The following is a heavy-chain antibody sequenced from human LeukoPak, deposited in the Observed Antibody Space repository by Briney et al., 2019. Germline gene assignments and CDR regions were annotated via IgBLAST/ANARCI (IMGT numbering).Heavy chain of an antibody. Sequence: GGSLRLSCAGSGFSLSNYGMHWVRQAPGKGLEWVAVVWYDGSDEYFANSVKGRFAISRDKSKNTLYLQMDSLRAEDTAVYYCARGRSGWDFDLWGQGTLVIVSS. CDR2: VWYDGSDE. V-gene: IGHV3-33*01. CDR3: ARGRSGWDFDL. J-gene: IGHJ4*02. D-gene: IGHD3-22*01. CDR1: GFSLSNYG.